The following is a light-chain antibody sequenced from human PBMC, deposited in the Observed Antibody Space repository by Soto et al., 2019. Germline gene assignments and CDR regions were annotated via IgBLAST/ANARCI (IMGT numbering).Light chain of an antibody. J-gene: IGLJ2*01. V-gene: IGLV1-44*01. CDR2: AYD. CDR1: RSNIGGNA. Sequence: QSVLTQPPSVSGTPGQRVTISCSGSRSNIGGNAVTWYQQVPGTAPKLLIYAYDQRPSGISDRFSGSKSSTSASLAISGLQSEDEADYYCAVWDDNLRGLFGGGTKLTVL. CDR3: AVWDDNLRGL.